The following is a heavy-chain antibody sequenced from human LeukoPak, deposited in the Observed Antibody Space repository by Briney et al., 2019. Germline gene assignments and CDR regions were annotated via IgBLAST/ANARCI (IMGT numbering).Heavy chain of an antibody. D-gene: IGHD6-19*01. Sequence: GGSLRLSCAASGFTFSSYGMHWVRQAPGKGLEWVSAISGSGGSTYYADSVKGRFTISRDNSKNTLYLQMNSLRAEDTALYYCAKCPGSIYSSGWYGEVNWFDPWGQGTLVTVSS. CDR3: AKCPGSIYSSGWYGEVNWFDP. V-gene: IGHV3-23*01. J-gene: IGHJ5*02. CDR2: ISGSGGST. CDR1: GFTFSSYG.